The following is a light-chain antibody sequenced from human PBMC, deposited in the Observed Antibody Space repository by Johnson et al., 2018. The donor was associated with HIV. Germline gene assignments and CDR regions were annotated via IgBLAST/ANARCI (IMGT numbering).Light chain of an antibody. V-gene: IGLV1-51*02. CDR2: ETN. CDR3: GTWDGSLSAGGV. CDR1: SSNIGNNY. Sequence: QAVLTQPPSVSAAPGQKVTISCSGSSSNIGNNYVSWYQQLPGTAPKLLLYETNKRPPGIPDRFSGSKPGTSATLRITALHPGDEADYFFGTWDGSLSAGGVFGTGTKVTVL. J-gene: IGLJ1*01.